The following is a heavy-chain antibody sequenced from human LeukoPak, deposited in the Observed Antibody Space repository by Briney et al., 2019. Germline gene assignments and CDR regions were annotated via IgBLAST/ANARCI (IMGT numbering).Heavy chain of an antibody. V-gene: IGHV4-30-4*01. J-gene: IGHJ5*02. CDR2: IYYSGST. CDR3: ARAGIGLLWFGELLPNWFDP. D-gene: IGHD3-10*01. CDR1: GGSISSGDYY. Sequence: SQTLSLTCTVSGGSISSGDYYWSWIRQPPGKGLEWIVYIYYSGSTYYNPSLKSRVTISVDTSKNQFSLKLSSVTAADTAVYYCARAGIGLLWFGELLPNWFDPWGQGTLVTVSS.